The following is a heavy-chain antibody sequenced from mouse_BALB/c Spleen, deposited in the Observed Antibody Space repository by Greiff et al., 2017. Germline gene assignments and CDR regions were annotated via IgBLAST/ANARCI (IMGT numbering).Heavy chain of an antibody. V-gene: IGHV3-2*02. CDR3: AKYGKGDAMDY. D-gene: IGHD2-10*02. CDR1: GYSITSDYA. Sequence: DVQLQESGPGLVKPSQSLSLTCTVTGYSITSDYAWNWIRQFPGNQLEWMGYISYSGSTSYNPSLKSRISITRDTSKNQFFLQLNSVTTEDTATYYCAKYGKGDAMDYWGQGTSVTVSS. CDR2: ISYSGST. J-gene: IGHJ4*01.